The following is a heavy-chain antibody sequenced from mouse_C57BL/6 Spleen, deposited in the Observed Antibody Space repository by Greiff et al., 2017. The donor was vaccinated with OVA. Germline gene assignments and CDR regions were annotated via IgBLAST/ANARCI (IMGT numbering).Heavy chain of an antibody. Sequence: VQLQQSGAELAKPGASVKLSCKASGYTFTSYWMHWVKQRPGQGLEWIGYINPSSGYTKYNQKFKDKATLTADKSSSTAYMQLSSLTYEDSAVYYCASQASTVVAPGYFDVWGTGTTVTVSS. CDR3: ASQASTVVAPGYFDV. J-gene: IGHJ1*03. V-gene: IGHV1-7*01. CDR2: INPSSGYT. CDR1: GYTFTSYW. D-gene: IGHD1-1*01.